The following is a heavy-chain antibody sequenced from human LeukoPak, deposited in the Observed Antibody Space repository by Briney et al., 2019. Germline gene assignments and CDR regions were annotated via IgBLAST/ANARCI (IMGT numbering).Heavy chain of an antibody. CDR2: INTSGGST. Sequence: GDSLKVSCKASGYTFTSNNMHWVRQGHGQGLEWMGIINTSGGSTSYAQKFHGRVTMTRDTSTSTVYMELSSLGSEDTAVYYCVRESGEAQMAAAAPFGYFQHGGQGTLVTVSS. J-gene: IGHJ1*01. CDR3: VRESGEAQMAAAAPFGYFQH. CDR1: GYTFTSNN. D-gene: IGHD6-13*01. V-gene: IGHV1-46*01.